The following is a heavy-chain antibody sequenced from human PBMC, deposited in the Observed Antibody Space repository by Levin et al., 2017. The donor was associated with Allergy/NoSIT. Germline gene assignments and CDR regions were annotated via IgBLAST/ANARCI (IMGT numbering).Heavy chain of an antibody. D-gene: IGHD6-13*01. CDR1: GFTFSSYA. J-gene: IGHJ4*02. CDR2: ISGSGDNR. V-gene: IGHV3-23*01. CDR3: ARHAPQELDVRGLDY. Sequence: GGSLRLSCAASGFTFSSYAMSWVRQAPGKALEWVSVISGSGDNRYYADFAKGRFAISRDNSKNTLYLQVNSLRGEDTAVYHCARHAPQELDVRGLDYWGQGTPVTVSS.